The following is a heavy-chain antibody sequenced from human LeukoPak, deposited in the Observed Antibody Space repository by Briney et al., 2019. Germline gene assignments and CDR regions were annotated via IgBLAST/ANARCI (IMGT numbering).Heavy chain of an antibody. CDR3: ARVVKYYDSSGYYQSSYYYYYMDV. V-gene: IGHV4-34*01. D-gene: IGHD3-22*01. J-gene: IGHJ6*03. CDR1: GFTFSDYY. CDR2: INHSGST. Sequence: GSLRLSCAASGFTFSDYYMSWIRQAPGKGLEWIGEINHSGSTNYNPSLKSRVTISVDTSKNQFSLKLGSVTAADTAVYYCARVVKYYDSSGYYQSSYYYYYMDVWGKGTTVTVSS.